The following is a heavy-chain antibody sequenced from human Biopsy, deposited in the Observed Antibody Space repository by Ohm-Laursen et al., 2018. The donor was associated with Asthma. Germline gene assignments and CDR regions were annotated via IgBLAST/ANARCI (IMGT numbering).Heavy chain of an antibody. CDR3: ARTYYEFLTGQVNDVFGV. Sequence: ASVKVSCKASGYNFISFAIHWVRQAPGQRLEWMGWVNTGNGDTKYSQKFQGRVTITRDTSASTAYMELRSLRSEDTATYYCARTYYEFLTGQVNDVFGVWGQGAMVTV. D-gene: IGHD3-9*01. CDR1: GYNFISFA. V-gene: IGHV1-3*04. CDR2: VNTGNGDT. J-gene: IGHJ3*01.